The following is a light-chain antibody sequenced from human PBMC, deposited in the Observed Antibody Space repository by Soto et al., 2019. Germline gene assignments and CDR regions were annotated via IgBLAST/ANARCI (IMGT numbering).Light chain of an antibody. CDR1: QSISTW. J-gene: IGKJ1*01. CDR2: DAS. Sequence: DIQMTQSPSTLSASVGDRVTITCRASQSISTWLAWYQQKPGKAPNLLINDASSLKSGVPSRFSGSASGTEFTHTISSLQPDEFATYYCQEYNSPSGTFGQGTKVEIK. V-gene: IGKV1-5*01. CDR3: QEYNSPSGT.